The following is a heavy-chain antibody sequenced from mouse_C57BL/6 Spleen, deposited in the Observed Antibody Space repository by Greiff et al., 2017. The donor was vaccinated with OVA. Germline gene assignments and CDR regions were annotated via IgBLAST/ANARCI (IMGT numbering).Heavy chain of an antibody. Sequence: VQLQQSGAELMKPGASVKLSCKATGYTFTGYWIEWVKQRPGHGLEWIGEILPGSGSTNYTEKFTGKATFTADTSSNTAYMQLSSLTTEDSAIYYCARWGLTEPAWFAYWGQGTLVTVSA. CDR1: GYTFTGYW. J-gene: IGHJ3*01. V-gene: IGHV1-9*01. CDR3: ARWGLTEPAWFAY. CDR2: ILPGSGST. D-gene: IGHD4-1*01.